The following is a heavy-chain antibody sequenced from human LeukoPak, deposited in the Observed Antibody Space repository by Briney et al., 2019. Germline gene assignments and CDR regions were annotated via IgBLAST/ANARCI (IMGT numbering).Heavy chain of an antibody. V-gene: IGHV1-18*01. CDR2: ISTYNGNT. D-gene: IGHD5-12*01. Sequence: ASVKVSCKASGGTFSSYAISWVRQAPGQGLEWMGWISTYNGNTNYAQNLQGRVTMTTDTSTSTAYMELRSLRSDDTAVYYCARGRGSTSRYWGQGTLVTVSS. CDR1: GGTFSSYA. J-gene: IGHJ4*02. CDR3: ARGRGSTSRY.